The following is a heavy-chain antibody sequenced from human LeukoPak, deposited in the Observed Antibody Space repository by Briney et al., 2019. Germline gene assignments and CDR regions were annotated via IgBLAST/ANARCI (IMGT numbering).Heavy chain of an antibody. D-gene: IGHD1-26*01. Sequence: GGSLRLSCAASGFTFSSYAMSWVRQAPGKGLEWVSTISGSGGSTYYADSVKGRFTISRDNSKNTLYLQMNSLRADDTAVYYCAKDVGKWESLHFFDYWGQGTLVTVSS. V-gene: IGHV3-23*01. J-gene: IGHJ4*02. CDR1: GFTFSSYA. CDR2: ISGSGGST. CDR3: AKDVGKWESLHFFDY.